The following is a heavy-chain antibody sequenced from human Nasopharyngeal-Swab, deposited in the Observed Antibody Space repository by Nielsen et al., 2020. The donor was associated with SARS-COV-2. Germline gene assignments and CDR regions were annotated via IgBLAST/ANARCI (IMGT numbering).Heavy chain of an antibody. J-gene: IGHJ6*02. Sequence: VRQMPGKGLEWMGRIDPSDSYTNYSPSFQGHVTISADKSISTAYLQWSSLKASDTAMYYCARGVLTSVSYYYYGMDVWGQGTTVTVSS. CDR3: ARGVLTSVSYYYYGMDV. V-gene: IGHV5-10-1*01. CDR2: IDPSDSYT. D-gene: IGHD2-8*01.